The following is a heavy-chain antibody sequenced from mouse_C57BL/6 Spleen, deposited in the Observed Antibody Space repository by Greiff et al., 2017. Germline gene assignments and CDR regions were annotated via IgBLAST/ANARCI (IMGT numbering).Heavy chain of an antibody. D-gene: IGHD1-1*01. Sequence: VQLQQSGAELVKPGASVKLSCKASGYTFTSYWMQWVKQRPGQGLEWIGEIDPSDSYTNYNQKFKGKATLTVDTSSSTAYMQLSSLTSEDSAVYYCARGDYYGSGAYWGQGTLVTVSA. CDR1: GYTFTSYW. CDR3: ARGDYYGSGAY. J-gene: IGHJ3*01. CDR2: IDPSDSYT. V-gene: IGHV1-50*01.